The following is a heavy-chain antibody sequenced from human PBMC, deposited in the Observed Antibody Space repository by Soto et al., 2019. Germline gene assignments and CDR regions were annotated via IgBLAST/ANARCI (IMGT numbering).Heavy chain of an antibody. D-gene: IGHD2-2*02. Sequence: SEPLSHTYTVSGGSVRSASYYWIWILQTPGKGLEWIGYIYYSGSTNYNPSLKSRVTISVDTSKNQFSLKLSSVTAADTAVYYCARRVVVVPAAIGGPGWFDPWGQGTLVTGSS. V-gene: IGHV4-61*01. CDR1: GGSVRSASYY. J-gene: IGHJ5*02. CDR2: IYYSGST. CDR3: ARRVVVVPAAIGGPGWFDP.